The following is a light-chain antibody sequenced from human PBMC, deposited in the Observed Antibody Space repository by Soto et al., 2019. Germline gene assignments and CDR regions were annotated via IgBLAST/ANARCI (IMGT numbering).Light chain of an antibody. J-gene: IGLJ2*01. V-gene: IGLV2-14*01. Sequence: QSALTQPASVSGSPGQSITISCTGTDSDVGGYNYVSWYQQHPGKAPKLMIYDVSNRPSGVSNRFSGSKSGNTASLTISGLQAEDEADYYCSSYTTSSTVFGGGTQLTV. CDR2: DVS. CDR3: SSYTTSSTV. CDR1: DSDVGGYNY.